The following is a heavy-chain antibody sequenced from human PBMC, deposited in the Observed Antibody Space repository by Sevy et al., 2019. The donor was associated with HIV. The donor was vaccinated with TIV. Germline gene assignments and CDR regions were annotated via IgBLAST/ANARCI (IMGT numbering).Heavy chain of an antibody. V-gene: IGHV3-21*01. CDR2: ISSRSSYI. J-gene: IGHJ6*01. CDR1: GFTFSSYS. CDR3: ARDFVPAALYESYGMDL. Sequence: GGSLRLSCAASGFTFSSYSMNWVRQAPGKGLEWVSSISSRSSYIYYADSVKGRFTISRDNAKNSLYLQMNSLRAEDTAVYYCARDFVPAALYESYGMDLWGQGTTVTVSS. D-gene: IGHD2-2*01.